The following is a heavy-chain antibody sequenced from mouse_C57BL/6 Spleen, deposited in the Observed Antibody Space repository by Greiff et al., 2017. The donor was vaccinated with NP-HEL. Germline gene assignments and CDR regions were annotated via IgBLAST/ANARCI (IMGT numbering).Heavy chain of an antibody. Sequence: EVQLVESGGGLVKPGGSLKLSCAASGFTFSDYGMHWVRQAPEKGLEWVAYISSGSSTIYYADTVTGRFTISRDNAKNTLFLQMTSLRSEDTAMYYCARNWDGGYYAMDYWGQGTSVTVSS. V-gene: IGHV5-17*01. CDR2: ISSGSSTI. D-gene: IGHD4-1*01. CDR1: GFTFSDYG. J-gene: IGHJ4*01. CDR3: ARNWDGGYYAMDY.